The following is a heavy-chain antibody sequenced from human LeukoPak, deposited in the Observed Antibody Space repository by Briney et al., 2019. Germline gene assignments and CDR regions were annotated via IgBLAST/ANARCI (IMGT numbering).Heavy chain of an antibody. D-gene: IGHD3-10*01. J-gene: IGHJ3*02. Sequence: SVKVPCKASGGTFSSYAISWVRQAPGQGLEWMGRIIPILGIANYAQKFQGRVTITADKSTSTAYMELSSLRSEDTAVYYCARLPYGSGSYDIWGQGTMVTVSS. CDR3: ARLPYGSGSYDI. CDR1: GGTFSSYA. CDR2: IIPILGIA. V-gene: IGHV1-69*04.